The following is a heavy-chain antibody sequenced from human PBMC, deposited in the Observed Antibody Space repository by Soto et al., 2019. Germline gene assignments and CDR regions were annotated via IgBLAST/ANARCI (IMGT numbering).Heavy chain of an antibody. Sequence: QVQLQESGPGLVKPSETLSLTCSVSGGSVSSGSYYWSWIRQPPGKGLEWIGYIYNTGSTNYNPSLKSRVTMSVDTSKNQFSLKPTSVTAADTAVYYCARGGGVTATFDYWGRGTLVTVSS. D-gene: IGHD5-18*01. CDR3: ARGGGVTATFDY. V-gene: IGHV4-61*01. J-gene: IGHJ4*02. CDR1: GGSVSSGSYY. CDR2: IYNTGST.